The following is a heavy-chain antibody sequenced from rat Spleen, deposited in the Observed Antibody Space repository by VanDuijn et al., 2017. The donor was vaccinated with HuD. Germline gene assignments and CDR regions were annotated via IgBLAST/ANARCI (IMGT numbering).Heavy chain of an antibody. D-gene: IGHD1-2*01. CDR3: TTDYYSSRFDY. CDR2: ISYDGGST. Sequence: EVQLVESDGGLVQPGRSLKLSCATSGFTFSDCYMAWVRQAPTKGLEWVATISYDGGSTYYRDSVKGRFTISRDNAKSSLYLQMDSLRSEDTATYYCTTDYYSSRFDYWGQGVIVTVSS. J-gene: IGHJ2*01. CDR1: GFTFSDCY. V-gene: IGHV5-20*01.